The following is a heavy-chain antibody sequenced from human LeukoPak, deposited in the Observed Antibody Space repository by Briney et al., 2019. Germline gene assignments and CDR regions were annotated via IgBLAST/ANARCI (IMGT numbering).Heavy chain of an antibody. V-gene: IGHV4-59*08. CDR1: GGSISSYY. CDR3: ARSISTGVKYYFDY. J-gene: IGHJ4*02. CDR2: IYYSGST. Sequence: SETLSLTCTVSGGSISSYYWSWIQQPPGKGLEWIGYIYYSGSTNYNPSLKSRVTISVDTSKNQFSLKLSSVTAADTAVYYCARSISTGVKYYFDYWGQGTLVTVSS. D-gene: IGHD7-27*01.